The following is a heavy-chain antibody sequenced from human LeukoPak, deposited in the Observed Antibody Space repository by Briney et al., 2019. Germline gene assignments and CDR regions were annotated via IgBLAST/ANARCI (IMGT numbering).Heavy chain of an antibody. D-gene: IGHD4-23*01. CDR3: ARGNRWPSTFDI. Sequence: GGSLRLSCAASEFTFSDYYMSWIRQAPGKGLEWVAYISTSGSTIYYADSVKGRFTISRDNTKNSLYLQMNSLRAEDTVIYYCARGNRWPSTFDIWGQGTMVTVSS. J-gene: IGHJ3*02. CDR1: EFTFSDYY. CDR2: ISTSGSTI. V-gene: IGHV3-11*04.